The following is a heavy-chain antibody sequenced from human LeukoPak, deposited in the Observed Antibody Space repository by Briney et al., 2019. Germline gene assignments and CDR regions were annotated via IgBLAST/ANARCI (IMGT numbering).Heavy chain of an antibody. Sequence: ASVKVSCKASGGTFSSYAISWVRQAPGQGLEWMGWISAYNGNTNYAQKLQGRVTMTTDTSTSTAYMELRSLRSDDTAVYYCARDYYDSSGYSVRWYFDYWGQGTLVTVS. J-gene: IGHJ4*02. V-gene: IGHV1-18*01. D-gene: IGHD3-22*01. CDR1: GGTFSSYA. CDR2: ISAYNGNT. CDR3: ARDYYDSSGYSVRWYFDY.